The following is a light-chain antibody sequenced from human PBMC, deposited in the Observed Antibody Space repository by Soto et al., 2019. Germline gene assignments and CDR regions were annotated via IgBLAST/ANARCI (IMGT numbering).Light chain of an antibody. CDR2: DVS. CDR1: SSDVGGYNY. CDR3: SSYTSSSTLPYV. Sequence: QCALTQPASVSGSPGESITISCTGTSSDVGGYNYVSWYQQHPGKAPKLMIYDVSNRPSGVSNRFSGSKSGNTASLTISGLQAEDEADYYCSSYTSSSTLPYVFGTGTKVTV. V-gene: IGLV2-14*01. J-gene: IGLJ1*01.